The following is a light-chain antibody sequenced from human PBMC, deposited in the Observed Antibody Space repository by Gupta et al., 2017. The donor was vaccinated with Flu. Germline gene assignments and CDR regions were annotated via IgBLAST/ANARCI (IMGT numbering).Light chain of an antibody. V-gene: IGKV3-11*01. CDR3: QQRKNWPLLT. CDR1: QGVHYY. J-gene: IGKJ5*01. CDR2: DAS. Sequence: ESATLSCRASQGVHYYHAWYQQKPGQAPRLLIYDASNRAAGIPARFSGSGSGTDFSLTISSLEHDDFAFYYCQQRKNWPLLTFGQGTRLEIK.